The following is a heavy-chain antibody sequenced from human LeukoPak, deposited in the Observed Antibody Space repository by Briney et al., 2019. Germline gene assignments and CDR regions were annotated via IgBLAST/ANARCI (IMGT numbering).Heavy chain of an antibody. CDR3: ARDPGYGSDWYFDL. D-gene: IGHD3-10*01. CDR1: GFTFSNYN. V-gene: IGHV3-21*01. J-gene: IGHJ2*01. CDR2: ISSSSGYI. Sequence: GGSLRLSCAASGFTFSNYNMNWVRQAPGKGLEWVSCISSSSGYIYYADSVKGRFTISRDNAKNSLYLQMNTLRAEDTAVYCCARDPGYGSDWYFDLWGRGTLVTVSS.